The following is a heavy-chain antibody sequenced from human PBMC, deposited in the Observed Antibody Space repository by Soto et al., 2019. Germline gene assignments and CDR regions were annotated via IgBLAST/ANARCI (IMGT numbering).Heavy chain of an antibody. CDR2: INPNSGGT. J-gene: IGHJ3*02. CDR3: ARDHQLLWFGEPSTGAFDI. CDR1: GYSFTGYY. D-gene: IGHD3-10*01. Sequence: ASVKVSCKASGYSFTGYYIQWVRQAPGQGLEWMGWINPNSGGTNYAQKFQGWVTMTRDTSISTAYMELSRLRSDDTAVYYCARDHQLLWFGEPSTGAFDIWGQGTMVTVSS. V-gene: IGHV1-2*04.